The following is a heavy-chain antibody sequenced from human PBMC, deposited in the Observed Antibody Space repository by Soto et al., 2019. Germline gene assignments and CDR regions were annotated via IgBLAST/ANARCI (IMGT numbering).Heavy chain of an antibody. CDR1: GFTFSSYG. Sequence: GGSLRLSCAAAGFTFSSYGMHWVRQAPGKGLEWVAVIWNDGSNKYYADSVKGRFTISRNNSKNTLYLQMNSLRAEDTAVYYCARVNPPSDMVRGVVQFDPWGQGTLVTVSS. CDR2: IWNDGSNK. V-gene: IGHV3-33*01. J-gene: IGHJ5*02. D-gene: IGHD3-10*01. CDR3: ARVNPPSDMVRGVVQFDP.